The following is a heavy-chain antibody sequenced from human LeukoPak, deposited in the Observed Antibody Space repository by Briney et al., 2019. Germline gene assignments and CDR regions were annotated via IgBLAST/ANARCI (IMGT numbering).Heavy chain of an antibody. CDR3: AGLYCSSTSCYYMDV. CDR1: GGSISSSSYY. D-gene: IGHD2-2*01. J-gene: IGHJ6*03. CDR2: IYYSGST. Sequence: SETLSLTCTVSGGSISSSSYYWGWIRQPPGKGLEWIGSIYYSGSTYYNPSLKSRVTISVDTSENRFSLKLSSVTAADTAVYYCAGLYCSSTSCYYMDVWGKGTTVTVSS. V-gene: IGHV4-39*07.